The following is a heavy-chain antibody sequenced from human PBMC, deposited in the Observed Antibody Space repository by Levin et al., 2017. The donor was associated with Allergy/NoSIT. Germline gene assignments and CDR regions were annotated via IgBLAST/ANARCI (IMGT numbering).Heavy chain of an antibody. J-gene: IGHJ4*02. Sequence: SETLSLTCTVSGGSISSYYWSWIRQPPGKGLEWIGNIYYSWSTNYNPSLKSRVTIPVDTSKNQFSLTVRSVAAADTAVYCCGRGRLPPPYFFDYWGQGTLVTVSS. CDR2: IYYSWST. D-gene: IGHD2-15*01. CDR1: GGSISSYY. CDR3: GRGRLPPPYFFDY. V-gene: IGHV4-59*01.